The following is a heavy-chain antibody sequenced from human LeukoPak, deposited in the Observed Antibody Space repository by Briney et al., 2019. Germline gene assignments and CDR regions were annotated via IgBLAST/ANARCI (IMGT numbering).Heavy chain of an antibody. V-gene: IGHV3-23*01. CDR3: AKDRVDGSGSQFDS. J-gene: IGHJ4*02. CDR1: GFTLSNHA. D-gene: IGHD3-10*01. Sequence: HPGGSLRLSCAASGFTLSNHAMIWVRQAPGKGLEWVSSISGSGAMTYYADSVKGRFTISRDNAMDTLYLQMNSLRADDTAVYYCAKDRVDGSGSQFDSWGQGSLVIVSS. CDR2: ISGSGAMT.